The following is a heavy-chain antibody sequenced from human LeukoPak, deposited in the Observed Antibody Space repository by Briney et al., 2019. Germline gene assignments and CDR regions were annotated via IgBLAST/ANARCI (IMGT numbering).Heavy chain of an antibody. CDR1: GFTLSSYA. CDR2: ISYDGSNK. J-gene: IGHJ4*02. Sequence: GGSLRLSCAASGFTLSSYAMHWVRQAPGKGLEWVAVISYDGSNKYYADSVKGRFTISRDNSKNTLYLQMNSLRAEDTAVYYCARELRTMVRGVDHWGQGTLVTVSS. D-gene: IGHD3-10*01. CDR3: ARELRTMVRGVDH. V-gene: IGHV3-30-3*01.